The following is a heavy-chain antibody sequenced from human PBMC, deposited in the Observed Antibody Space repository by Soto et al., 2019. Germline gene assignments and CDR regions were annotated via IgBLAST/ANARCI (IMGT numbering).Heavy chain of an antibody. CDR2: TYYRSKWYN. J-gene: IGHJ6*02. V-gene: IGHV6-1*01. Sequence: SQTLSLTCAISGDSVSSNSAAWNWIRQSPSRGLEWLGRTYYRSKWYNDYAVSVKSRITINPDTSKNQFSLQLNSVTPEDTAVYYCARDSSGSPYHYYYYGMDVWGQGTRVSCSS. CDR3: ARDSSGSPYHYYYYGMDV. D-gene: IGHD3-3*01. CDR1: GDSVSSNSAA.